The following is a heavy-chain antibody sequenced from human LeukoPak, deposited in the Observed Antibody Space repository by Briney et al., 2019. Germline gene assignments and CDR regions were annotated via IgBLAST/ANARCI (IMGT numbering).Heavy chain of an antibody. CDR3: ASGYQLLHARGVGAFDI. D-gene: IGHD2-2*01. CDR1: GGSFSGYY. J-gene: IGHJ3*02. CDR2: INHSGGT. V-gene: IGHV4-34*01. Sequence: SETLSLTCAVYGGSFSGYYWSWIRQPPGKGLEWIGEINHSGGTNYNPSLKSRVTISVDTSKNQFSLKLSSVTAADTAVYYCASGYQLLHARGVGAFDIWGQGTMVTVSS.